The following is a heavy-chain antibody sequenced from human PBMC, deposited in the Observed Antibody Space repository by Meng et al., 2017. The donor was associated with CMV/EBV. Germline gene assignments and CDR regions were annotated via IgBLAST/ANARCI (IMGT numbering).Heavy chain of an antibody. Sequence: GGSLRLSCTASGFTFGDYAMSWVRQAPGKGLEWVGFIRSKAYGGTTEYAASVKGRFTISRDDSKSIAYLQMNSLKTEDTAVYYCTRVGIAAHPGGASSNWFDPWGQGTLVTVSS. CDR1: GFTFGDYA. CDR3: TRVGIAAHPGGASSNWFDP. CDR2: IRSKAYGGTT. V-gene: IGHV3-49*04. D-gene: IGHD6-6*01. J-gene: IGHJ5*02.